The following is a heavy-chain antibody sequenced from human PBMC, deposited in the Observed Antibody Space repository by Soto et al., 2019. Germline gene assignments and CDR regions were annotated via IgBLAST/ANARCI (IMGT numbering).Heavy chain of an antibody. CDR2: INHSGST. V-gene: IGHV4-34*01. Sequence: SETLSLTCAVYGGSFSGYYWSWIRQPPGKGLEWIGEINHSGSTNYNPSLKSRVTISVGTSKNQFSLKLSSVTAADTAVYYCARDGPLPFWSGYYNGKLYGNWFDPWGQGTLVTVSS. CDR3: ARDGPLPFWSGYYNGKLYGNWFDP. J-gene: IGHJ5*02. CDR1: GGSFSGYY. D-gene: IGHD3-3*01.